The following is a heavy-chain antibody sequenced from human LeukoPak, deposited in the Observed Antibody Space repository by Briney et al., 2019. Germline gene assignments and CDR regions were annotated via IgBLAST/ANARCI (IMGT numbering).Heavy chain of an antibody. V-gene: IGHV3-30*02. D-gene: IGHD4-17*01. Sequence: GGSLKLSCAASGFTFSSYGMHWVRQAPGKGLEWVAFIRYDGSNKYYADSVKGRFTISRDNSKNTLYLQMNSLRAEDTAVYYCARPMTTVTSSPDYWGQGTLVTVSS. CDR3: ARPMTTVTSSPDY. J-gene: IGHJ4*02. CDR1: GFTFSSYG. CDR2: IRYDGSNK.